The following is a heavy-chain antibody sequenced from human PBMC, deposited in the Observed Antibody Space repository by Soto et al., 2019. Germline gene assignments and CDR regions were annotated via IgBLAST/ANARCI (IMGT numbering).Heavy chain of an antibody. CDR3: AVPVGYCSSTSCPPGH. Sequence: ASVKVSCKASGYTFTGDYMHWVRQAPGQGLEWMGWINPNSGGTNYAQKFQGWVTMTRDTSISTAYMELSRLRSDDTAVYYCAVPVGYCSSTSCPPGHWGQGTLVTV. CDR2: INPNSGGT. J-gene: IGHJ4*02. CDR1: GYTFTGDY. D-gene: IGHD2-2*01. V-gene: IGHV1-2*04.